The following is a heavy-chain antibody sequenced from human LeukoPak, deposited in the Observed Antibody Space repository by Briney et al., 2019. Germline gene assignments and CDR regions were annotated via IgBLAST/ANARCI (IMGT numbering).Heavy chain of an antibody. J-gene: IGHJ3*02. D-gene: IGHD3-10*01. CDR3: ARERYYYGSGNGDAFDI. V-gene: IGHV4-59*01. Sequence: NPSETLSLTCTVSGGSISSYYWSWIRQPPGKGLEWIGYIYYSGSTNYNPSLKSRVTISVDTSKNQFSLKLSSVTAADTAVYYCARERYYYGSGNGDAFDIWGQGTMVTVSS. CDR2: IYYSGST. CDR1: GGSISSYY.